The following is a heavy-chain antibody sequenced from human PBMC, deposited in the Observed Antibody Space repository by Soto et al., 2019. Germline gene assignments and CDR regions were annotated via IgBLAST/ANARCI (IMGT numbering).Heavy chain of an antibody. J-gene: IGHJ4*02. CDR1: GFTFSSYA. Sequence: GGSLRLSCAASGFTFSSYAMSWVRQAPGKGLEWVSAISGSGGSTYYADSVKGRFTISRDNSKNTLYLQMNSLRAEDTAVYYCAKQEWYSSSSAYGYWGQGTLVTVSS. D-gene: IGHD6-6*01. V-gene: IGHV3-23*01. CDR2: ISGSGGST. CDR3: AKQEWYSSSSAYGY.